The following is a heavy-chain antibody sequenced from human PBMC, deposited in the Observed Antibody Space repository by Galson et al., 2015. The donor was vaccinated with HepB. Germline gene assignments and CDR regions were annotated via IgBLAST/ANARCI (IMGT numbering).Heavy chain of an antibody. CDR3: ARASLGWENNYKGEIDY. CDR2: IYYSGST. J-gene: IGHJ4*02. CDR1: GGSISSSGYY. V-gene: IGHV4-31*03. Sequence: LSLTCTVSGGSISSSGYYWSWIRQHPGKGLEWIGYIYYSGSTYYNPSLKSRVTISIDTSKNQFSLKLTSVTAADTAVYYCARASLGWENNYKGEIDYWGQGTLVTVSS. D-gene: IGHD1-1*01.